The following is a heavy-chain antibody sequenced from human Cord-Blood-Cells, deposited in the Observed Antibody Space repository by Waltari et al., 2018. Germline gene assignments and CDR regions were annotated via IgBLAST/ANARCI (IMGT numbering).Heavy chain of an antibody. CDR1: GYTFTSND. CDR3: ARSRRYSSGWYYFDY. J-gene: IGHJ4*02. Sequence: QVQLVQSGAEVKKPGASVKVSCKASGYTFTSNDINWVRQATGQGLEWMGWMNPNSGNTGYAQEFQGRVAITKNTSISTVYRELSSLRSEDTGVYYCARSRRYSSGWYYFDYWGQGTLVTVSS. CDR2: MNPNSGNT. D-gene: IGHD6-19*01. V-gene: IGHV1-8*03.